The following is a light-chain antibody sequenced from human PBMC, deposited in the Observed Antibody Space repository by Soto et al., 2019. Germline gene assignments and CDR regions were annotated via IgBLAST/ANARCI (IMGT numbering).Light chain of an antibody. CDR2: LNSDGSH. CDR3: QTWGADSVI. CDR1: SGHSSYA. V-gene: IGLV4-69*01. Sequence: QLVLTQSPSASASLGASVKLTCTLSSGHSSYAIAWHQQQPEKGPRFLMTLNSDGSHSKGDGISDRFSGSSSGAERYLAISSLQSEDEADYYCQTWGADSVIFGGGTKLTVL. J-gene: IGLJ2*01.